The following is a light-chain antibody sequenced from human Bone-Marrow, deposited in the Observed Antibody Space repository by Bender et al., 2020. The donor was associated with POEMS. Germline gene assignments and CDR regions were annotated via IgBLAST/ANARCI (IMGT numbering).Light chain of an antibody. V-gene: IGLV2-8*01. Sequence: QSVLTQPPSASGSPGQSVTISCSGASSDVGGYNFVSWYQHHLGKAPKLIIYEVSKRPSGVPDRFSGSKSGNTASLTVSGLQTEDEADYYCSSYAGSNNLVFGGGTKLTV. CDR3: SSYAGSNNLV. J-gene: IGLJ2*01. CDR1: SSDVGGYNF. CDR2: EVS.